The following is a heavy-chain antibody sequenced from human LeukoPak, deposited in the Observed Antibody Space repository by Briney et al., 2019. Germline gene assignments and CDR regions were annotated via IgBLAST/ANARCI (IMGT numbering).Heavy chain of an antibody. Sequence: PGGSLRLSCAASGFTFSSYAMHWVRQAPGKGLEWVAVISYDGSNKYYADSVKGRFTISRDNSKNTLYLQMNSLRAEDTAVYYCARATGPPFDAFDIWGQGTMVTVSS. J-gene: IGHJ3*02. CDR2: ISYDGSNK. CDR3: ARATGPPFDAFDI. V-gene: IGHV3-30-3*01. CDR1: GFTFSSYA. D-gene: IGHD4-17*01.